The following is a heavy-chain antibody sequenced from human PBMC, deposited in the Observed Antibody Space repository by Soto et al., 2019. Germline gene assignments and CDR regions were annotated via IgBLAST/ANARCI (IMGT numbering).Heavy chain of an antibody. D-gene: IGHD5-18*01. J-gene: IGHJ4*02. CDR2: LVPQFGTP. V-gene: IGHV1-69*01. CDR1: RGTFNRYA. CDR3: ARQNRDTPMVPFDV. Sequence: QVQLVQSGAEVKKPGSSVKVSCLASRGTFNRYAINWVRQAPGHGLEWLGALVPQFGTPNYAQKLQDRVTIVADESTNTTSMELRGLTSDDTAVYYRARQNRDTPMVPFDVWGQGTLVTVSS.